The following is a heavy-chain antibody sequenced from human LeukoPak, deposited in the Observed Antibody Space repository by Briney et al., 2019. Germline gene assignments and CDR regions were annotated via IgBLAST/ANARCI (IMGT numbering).Heavy chain of an antibody. CDR1: GFTFSSYA. Sequence: GGSLRLSCEASGFTFSSYAMSWVRQAPGKGLEWVSGISGSGGSTYYADSVKGRFTISRDNSKNTLYLQMNSLRAEDTAVHYRAKGLAGSRPPFDYWGQGTLVTVSS. D-gene: IGHD1-14*01. J-gene: IGHJ4*02. CDR3: AKGLAGSRPPFDY. CDR2: ISGSGGST. V-gene: IGHV3-23*01.